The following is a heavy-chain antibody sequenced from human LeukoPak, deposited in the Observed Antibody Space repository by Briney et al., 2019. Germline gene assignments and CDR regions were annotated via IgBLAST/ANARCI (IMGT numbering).Heavy chain of an antibody. D-gene: IGHD2-15*01. CDR2: RKQDGSEK. J-gene: IGHJ4*02. CDR1: GFTFSSYW. V-gene: IGHV3-7*01. Sequence: PGGSLRLSCAASGFTFSSYWMSWVRQAPGEGREWVANRKQDGSEKYYVDSVKGRFTISRDNAKNSLYLQMNSLRAEDTAVYYCARDFFHPDIVVVVAATDYFDYWGQGTLVTVSS. CDR3: ARDFFHPDIVVVVAATDYFDY.